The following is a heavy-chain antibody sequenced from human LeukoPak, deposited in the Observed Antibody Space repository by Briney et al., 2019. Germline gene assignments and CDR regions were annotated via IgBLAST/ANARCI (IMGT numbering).Heavy chain of an antibody. CDR1: NYSISSSDYY. D-gene: IGHD2-2*01. CDR3: ARDAGHQLSRRNYYAMDV. V-gene: IGHV4-39*07. Sequence: SETLSLTCTVSNYSISSSDYYWGWIRQPPGKGLEWIASIYYSGSTYYNPSLKSRVTISIDTSNNQFSLKVNSVTAADTAVYYCARDAGHQLSRRNYYAMDVWGQGTTVTVSS. CDR2: IYYSGST. J-gene: IGHJ6*02.